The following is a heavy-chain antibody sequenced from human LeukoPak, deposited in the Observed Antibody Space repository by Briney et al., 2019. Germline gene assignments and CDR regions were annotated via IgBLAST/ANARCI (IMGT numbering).Heavy chain of an antibody. V-gene: IGHV3-73*01. CDR2: IRSKADNYAT. J-gene: IGHJ4*02. CDR3: TQSNY. Sequence: PGGSLRLSCVASGLTFSHYSMNWVRQASGKGLEWVGRIRSKADNYATAYAASVQGRCTISRDDSKNTAYLQLNSLKTEDTAVYYCTQSNYWGQGALVTVSS. CDR1: GLTFSHYS.